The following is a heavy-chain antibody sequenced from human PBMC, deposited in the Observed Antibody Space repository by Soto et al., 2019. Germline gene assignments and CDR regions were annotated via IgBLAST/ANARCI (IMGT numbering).Heavy chain of an antibody. CDR1: GFIFSSYW. CDR3: ARVKLGSYDWFDP. D-gene: IGHD3-16*01. CDR2: INPDGSRT. Sequence: EVQLVESGGGLVPPGGSLRLSCAASGFIFSSYWMHWVRQAPGKGLAWVSRINPDGSRTTYADSVTGRFTISRDNAKNTVFLQMNSLRAEDTAVYYCARVKLGSYDWFDPWGRGILVTVSS. V-gene: IGHV3-74*01. J-gene: IGHJ5*02.